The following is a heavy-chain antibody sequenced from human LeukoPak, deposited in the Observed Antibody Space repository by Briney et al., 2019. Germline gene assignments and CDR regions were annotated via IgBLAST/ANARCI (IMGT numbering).Heavy chain of an antibody. J-gene: IGHJ4*02. D-gene: IGHD1-26*01. V-gene: IGHV3-23*01. CDR3: AKDRSGSTH. CDR1: GFTFSSYA. Sequence: PGGSLRLSCAASGFTFSSYAMSWVRQAPGKGPEWVSTSDSGGSTYYADSVKGRFTISRDNSKNTLYLQMNSLRAEDTAVYYCAKDRSGSTHWGQGSLVTVSS. CDR2: SDSGGST.